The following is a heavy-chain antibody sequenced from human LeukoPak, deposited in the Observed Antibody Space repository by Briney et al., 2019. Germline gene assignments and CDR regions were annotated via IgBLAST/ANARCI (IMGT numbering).Heavy chain of an antibody. V-gene: IGHV3-66*01. CDR1: GLTFSSYA. D-gene: IGHD1-7*01. Sequence: PGGSLRLSCAASGLTFSSYAMSWVRQAPGKGLEWVSVIYSGGSTYYADSVKGRFTISRDNSKNTLYLQMNSLRAEDTAVYYCARGNYAYYFDYWGQGTLVTVSS. CDR2: IYSGGST. CDR3: ARGNYAYYFDY. J-gene: IGHJ4*02.